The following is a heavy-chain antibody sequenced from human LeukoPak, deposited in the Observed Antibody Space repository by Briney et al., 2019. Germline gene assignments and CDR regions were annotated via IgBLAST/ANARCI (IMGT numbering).Heavy chain of an antibody. CDR1: GYTFTGYY. D-gene: IGHD6-13*01. Sequence: VASVKVSCKASGYTFTGYYMHWVRQAPGQGLEWMGWINPNSGGTNYAQKFQGWVTMTRDTSISTAYMELSRLRSDDTAVYYCARGIPPEGSSSWYGDAFDIWGQGTMVTVSS. J-gene: IGHJ3*02. CDR3: ARGIPPEGSSSWYGDAFDI. CDR2: INPNSGGT. V-gene: IGHV1-2*04.